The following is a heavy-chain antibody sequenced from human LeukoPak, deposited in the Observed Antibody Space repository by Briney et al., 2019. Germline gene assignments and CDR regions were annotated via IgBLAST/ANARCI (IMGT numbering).Heavy chain of an antibody. V-gene: IGHV3-7*04. D-gene: IGHD2/OR15-2a*01. Sequence: GGSLRLSCSASGFTFSSYYMSWVRQAPGKGLEWVANIKEDGSEKYYVDSVKGRFTISRDNAKNSLYLQLNSLRAEGTAVYYCARDPSVLDYFDYWGQGTLVTVSS. CDR3: ARDPSVLDYFDY. CDR2: IKEDGSEK. J-gene: IGHJ4*02. CDR1: GFTFSSYY.